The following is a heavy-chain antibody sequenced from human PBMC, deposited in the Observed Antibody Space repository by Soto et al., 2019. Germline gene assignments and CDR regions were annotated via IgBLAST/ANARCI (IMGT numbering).Heavy chain of an antibody. Sequence: PSETLSLTCSVSGDSISNLDYFWAWIRQPPGQALEYIGYIYKSATTYYNPSFESRVAISVDTSKSQFSLNVTSVTAADTAVYYCARDHDYYDSSGHNWFDPWGQGTLVTVSS. CDR2: IYKSATT. CDR1: GDSISNLDYF. V-gene: IGHV4-30-4*01. CDR3: ARDHDYYDSSGHNWFDP. J-gene: IGHJ5*02. D-gene: IGHD3-22*01.